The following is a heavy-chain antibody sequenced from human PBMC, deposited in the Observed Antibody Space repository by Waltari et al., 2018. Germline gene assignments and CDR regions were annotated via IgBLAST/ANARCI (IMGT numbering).Heavy chain of an antibody. Sequence: QVQLQQWGAGLLKASETLSLTCAVYGGSFSGYYWNWIRQAPGKGLEWIGEINHSGSTNYNPSLKSRCTISVDPSKNQFSLRLTSVTAADTSVYYCARGRLSSQLQARGRRGNWFDPWGQGTLVTVSS. CDR2: INHSGST. CDR1: GGSFSGYY. J-gene: IGHJ5*02. CDR3: ARGRLSSQLQARGRRGNWFDP. V-gene: IGHV4-34*01. D-gene: IGHD3-16*02.